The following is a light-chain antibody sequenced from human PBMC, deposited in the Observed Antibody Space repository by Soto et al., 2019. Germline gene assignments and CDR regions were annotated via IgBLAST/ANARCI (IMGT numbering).Light chain of an antibody. CDR3: QQYGGSPIT. Sequence: EVVMSQSPATLSVSPGEGATLSWRASQGIGDTLAWYQHKPGQTPRLLIYDTSTRATGVPTRFSGSGSGTDFTLTITRLETEDFAVYYCQQYGGSPITFGLGTRLEIK. CDR1: QGIGDT. CDR2: DTS. V-gene: IGKV3-15*01. J-gene: IGKJ5*01.